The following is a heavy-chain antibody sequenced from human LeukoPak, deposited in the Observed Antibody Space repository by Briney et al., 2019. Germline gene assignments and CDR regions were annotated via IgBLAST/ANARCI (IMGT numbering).Heavy chain of an antibody. V-gene: IGHV3-23*01. D-gene: IGHD4-17*01. CDR2: IGGSGGST. CDR3: AKDFSGYTVTTSLDY. CDR1: GFTFRSYA. J-gene: IGHJ4*02. Sequence: GGSLRLSCVASGFTFRSYAMSWVRQAPGKGLEWVSAIGGSGGSTNFADSVKGRFTISRDNSKSTLYLQMNSLRAEDTAVYYCAKDFSGYTVTTSLDYWGQGTLVTVSS.